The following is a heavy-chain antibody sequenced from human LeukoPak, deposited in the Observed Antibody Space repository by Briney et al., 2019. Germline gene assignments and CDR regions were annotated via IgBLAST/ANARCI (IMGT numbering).Heavy chain of an antibody. V-gene: IGHV1-69*05. D-gene: IGHD4-17*01. CDR2: IIPIFGTA. J-gene: IGHJ6*02. Sequence: SVKVSCKASGGTFSSYAISWVRQSPGQGLEWMGGIIPIFGTANYAQKFQGRVTITTDESTSTAYMELSSLRSEDTAVYYCVRGSTVTTEYYYYGMDVWGQGTTVTVSS. CDR3: VRGSTVTTEYYYYGMDV. CDR1: GGTFSSYA.